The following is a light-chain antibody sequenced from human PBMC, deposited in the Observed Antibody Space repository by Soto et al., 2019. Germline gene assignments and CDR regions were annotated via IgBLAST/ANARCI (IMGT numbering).Light chain of an antibody. CDR2: GAS. CDR3: QQYGSLVT. CDR1: ESVSSTY. V-gene: IGKV3-20*01. Sequence: IGLTQSAVPLASSPGSTAALAWRASESVSSTYLACYQQTPGRAPRLLIDGASSRATGTPDRFSGSGSGTDFTLTISRLETEDLAVYYCQQYGSLVTFGQGTKV. J-gene: IGKJ1*01.